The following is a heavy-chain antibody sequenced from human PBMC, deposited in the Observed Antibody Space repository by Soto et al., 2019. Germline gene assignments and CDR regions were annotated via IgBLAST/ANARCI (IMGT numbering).Heavy chain of an antibody. J-gene: IGHJ6*02. CDR3: GSIRDGYNLHYYYGMDG. D-gene: IGHD5-12*01. CDR2: IIPIFGTA. Sequence: QVQLVQSGAEVKKPGSSVKVSCKASGGTFNSYAINWVRQAPGQGLEWMGGIIPIFGTANYAQKFQGRVTITADESTNTAYMELSSLRSEDTAVYYCGSIRDGYNLHYYYGMDGWGQGTTVIVSS. V-gene: IGHV1-69*12. CDR1: GGTFNSYA.